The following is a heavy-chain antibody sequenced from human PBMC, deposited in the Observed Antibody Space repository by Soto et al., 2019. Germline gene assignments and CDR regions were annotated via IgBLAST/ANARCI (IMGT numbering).Heavy chain of an antibody. J-gene: IGHJ6*02. V-gene: IGHV3-11*01. CDR2: IDPSGTTI. CDR1: GLTFIDFY. CDR3: ARGHHGLEI. Sequence: GGSLRLSVAASGLTFIDFYMSWVRQAPGKGLDWVSYIDPSGTTIVYADSVKGLFTVSRDNAKNSLYLQMDSLRGEDSAVYYCARGHHGLEIWGRGTTVTVSS.